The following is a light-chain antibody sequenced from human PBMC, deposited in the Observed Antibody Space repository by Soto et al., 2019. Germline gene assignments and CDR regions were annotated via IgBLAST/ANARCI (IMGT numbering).Light chain of an antibody. CDR3: QRYGSSPTWT. CDR1: QRVSSNY. CDR2: GAS. Sequence: EIVLTQSPGTLSLSPGERATLSCRASQRVSSNYLAWYQQKPGPAPRLLIYGASGRATGIPDRFSGSGSGTDFTLTISILELEDFEVYFCQRYGSSPTWTFGQGTKVDIK. V-gene: IGKV3-20*01. J-gene: IGKJ1*01.